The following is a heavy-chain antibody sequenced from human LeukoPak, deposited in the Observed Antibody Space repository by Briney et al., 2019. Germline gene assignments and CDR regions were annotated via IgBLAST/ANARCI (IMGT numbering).Heavy chain of an antibody. Sequence: GGSLRLSCAASGFTFSSYSMNWVRQAPGKGLEWVSSISSSSSYIYYADSVKGRFTISRDNAKNSLYLQINSLRAEDTAVYYCVSRLYQLLLSGADADYWGQGTLVTVSS. CDR3: VSRLYQLLLSGADADY. CDR2: ISSSSSYI. V-gene: IGHV3-21*01. CDR1: GFTFSSYS. D-gene: IGHD2-2*01. J-gene: IGHJ4*02.